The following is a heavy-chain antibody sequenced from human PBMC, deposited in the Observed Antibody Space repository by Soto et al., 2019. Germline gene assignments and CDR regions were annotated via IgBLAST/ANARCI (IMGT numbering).Heavy chain of an antibody. J-gene: IGHJ5*02. CDR2: IFGTA. CDR1: GGSFSTYA. CDR3: ARDPWAQLHPPGPFDP. Sequence: QVQLVQSGAEVKKPGSSVKVSCKASGGSFSTYAIRWVRQAPGQGLEWMGGIFGTANHAQKFQGRLTITADESANTAYRELSSLSSEDTAVYYSARDPWAQLHPPGPFDPWGQGTLVTVSS. D-gene: IGHD6-6*01. V-gene: IGHV1-69*01.